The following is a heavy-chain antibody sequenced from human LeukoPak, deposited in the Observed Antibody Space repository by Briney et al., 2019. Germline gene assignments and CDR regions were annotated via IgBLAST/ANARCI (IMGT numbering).Heavy chain of an antibody. V-gene: IGHV1-18*04. CDR2: ISAYNGNT. CDR3: ARDGMDTAMVPFDY. D-gene: IGHD5-18*01. Sequence: ASVKVSCKASGYTFTSYGISWVRQAPGQGLEWMGWISAYNGNTNYAQKLQGRVTMTTDTSTSTAYMELRSLRSDDTAVYYSARDGMDTAMVPFDYWGQGTLVTVSS. J-gene: IGHJ4*02. CDR1: GYTFTSYG.